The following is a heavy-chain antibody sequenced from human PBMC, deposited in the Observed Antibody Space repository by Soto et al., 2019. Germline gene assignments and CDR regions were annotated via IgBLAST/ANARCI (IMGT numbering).Heavy chain of an antibody. J-gene: IGHJ6*02. CDR2: INHSGST. CDR1: GGSFSGYY. V-gene: IGHV4-34*01. D-gene: IGHD2-15*01. Sequence: QVQLQQWGAGLLKPSETLSLTCAVYGGSFSGYYWSWIRQPPGKGLEWIGEINHSGSTNYNPSLKSRVTISVDTSKNQFSLKLSSVTDADTAVYYCAKLGYCSGGSCYFDYGMDVWGQGTTVTVSS. CDR3: AKLGYCSGGSCYFDYGMDV.